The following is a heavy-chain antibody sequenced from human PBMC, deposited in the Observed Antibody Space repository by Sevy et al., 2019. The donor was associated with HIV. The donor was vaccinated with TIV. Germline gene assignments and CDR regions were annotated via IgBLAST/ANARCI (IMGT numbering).Heavy chain of an antibody. CDR1: GFIFSSYW. Sequence: GGSLRLSCAASGFIFSSYWMHWVRQAPGKGLVWVSLINSDGSSTNYADSVKGRFTISRDNAKNTLYLQMNSLRAEDTAVYFCARVGLGYDTSGVDYWGQGTLVTVSS. V-gene: IGHV3-74*01. CDR2: INSDGSST. J-gene: IGHJ4*02. CDR3: ARVGLGYDTSGVDY. D-gene: IGHD3-22*01.